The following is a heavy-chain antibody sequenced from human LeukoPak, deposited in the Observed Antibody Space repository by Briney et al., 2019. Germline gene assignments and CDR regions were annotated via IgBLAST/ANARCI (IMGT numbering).Heavy chain of an antibody. D-gene: IGHD4-17*01. V-gene: IGHV4-38-2*02. CDR3: ARDGASPTDPDYYYYMDV. Sequence: SETLSLTCTVSGYSISSGYYWGWIRQPPGKGLEWIGSIYHSGSTYYNPSLKSRVTISVDTSKNQFSLKLSSVTAADTAVYYCARDGASPTDPDYYYYMDVWGKGTTVTVSS. CDR2: IYHSGST. J-gene: IGHJ6*03. CDR1: GYSISSGYY.